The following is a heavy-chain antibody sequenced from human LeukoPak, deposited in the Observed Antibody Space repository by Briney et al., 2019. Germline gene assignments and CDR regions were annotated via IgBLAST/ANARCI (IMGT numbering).Heavy chain of an antibody. D-gene: IGHD3-9*01. V-gene: IGHV3-23*01. CDR1: GFTFSSYA. CDR2: ISGSGGST. J-gene: IGHJ4*02. CDR3: AKVDYDILTGYYI. Sequence: GGSLRLSCAASGFTFSSYAMSWVRQAPGKGLEWVSAISGSGGSTYYADSVKSRFTISRDNSKNTLYLQMNSLRAEDTAVYYCAKVDYDILTGYYIWGQGTLVTVSS.